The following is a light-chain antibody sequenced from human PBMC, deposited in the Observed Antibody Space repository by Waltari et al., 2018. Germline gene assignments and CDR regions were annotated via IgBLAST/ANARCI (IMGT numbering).Light chain of an antibody. CDR1: QDIGNY. J-gene: IGKJ1*01. CDR3: LQDNSYPWT. Sequence: DIQMTQSPSAMSASVGDRFTITCRASQDIGNYLAWFHQKPGKVPKRLIYAASTLQSGVPSRFSGRGYETEFTLTISSLQPEDFGTYYCLQDNSYPWTFGQGTKVEI. V-gene: IGKV1-17*03. CDR2: AAS.